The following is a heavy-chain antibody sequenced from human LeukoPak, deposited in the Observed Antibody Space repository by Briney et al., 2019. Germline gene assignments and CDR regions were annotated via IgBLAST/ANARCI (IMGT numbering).Heavy chain of an antibody. V-gene: IGHV3-23*01. CDR2: ISSSGGNT. CDR3: ARGGGSYHFDY. Sequence: GGSLRLSCAASGFTFSSYSMSWVRQAPGKGLEWVSSISSSGGNTYYPDSVKGRFTISRDNSKNTLYLQMNSLRAEDTAVYYCARGGGSYHFDYWGQGTLVTVSS. J-gene: IGHJ4*02. CDR1: GFTFSSYS. D-gene: IGHD1-26*01.